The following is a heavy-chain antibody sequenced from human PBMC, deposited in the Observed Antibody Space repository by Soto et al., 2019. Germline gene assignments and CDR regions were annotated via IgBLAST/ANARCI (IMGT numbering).Heavy chain of an antibody. D-gene: IGHD6-13*01. CDR1: GGTFSSYA. V-gene: IGHV1-69*04. CDR3: ARSALIAAAGFFDY. J-gene: IGHJ4*02. CDR2: IIPILGIT. Sequence: SVKVSCKASGGTFSSYAINWVRQAPGQRLEWMGRIIPILGITNYAQKLQGRVTITADKSTTTANMELSSLRSEDTTEYYCARSALIAAAGFFDYWGQGPLVTVSS.